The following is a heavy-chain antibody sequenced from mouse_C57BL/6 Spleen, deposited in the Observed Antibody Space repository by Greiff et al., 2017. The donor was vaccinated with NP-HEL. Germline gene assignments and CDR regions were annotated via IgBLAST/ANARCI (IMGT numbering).Heavy chain of an antibody. J-gene: IGHJ1*03. CDR3: AREYDRGYFDV. Sequence: DVKLVESGPGLVKPSQSLSLTCSVTGYSITSGYYWNWIRQFPGNKLEWMGYISYDGSNNYNPSLKNRISITRDTSKNQFFLKLNSVTTEDTATYYGAREYDRGYFDVWGTGTTVTVSS. D-gene: IGHD2-10*02. CDR2: ISYDGSN. CDR1: GYSITSGYY. V-gene: IGHV3-6*01.